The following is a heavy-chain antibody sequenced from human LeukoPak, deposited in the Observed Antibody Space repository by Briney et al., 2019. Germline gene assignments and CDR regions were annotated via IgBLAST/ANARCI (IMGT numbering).Heavy chain of an antibody. CDR1: GFTFRSYG. Sequence: GRSLRLSCAASGFTFRSYGMHWVRQAPGKGLEWVAVISYDGSNKYYADSVKGRFTISRDNSKNTLYLQMNSLRAEDTAVYYCAKEPASSGWFDPWGQGTLVAVSS. D-gene: IGHD6-19*01. CDR2: ISYDGSNK. J-gene: IGHJ5*02. CDR3: AKEPASSGWFDP. V-gene: IGHV3-30*18.